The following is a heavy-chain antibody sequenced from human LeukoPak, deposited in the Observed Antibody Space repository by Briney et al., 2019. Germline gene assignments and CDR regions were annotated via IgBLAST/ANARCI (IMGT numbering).Heavy chain of an antibody. CDR3: ARMITFGGVIVDY. Sequence: GASVKVSCKASGYTFTSYYMHWVRQAPGQGLEWMGWMNPNSGNTGYAQKFQGRVTMTRNTSISTAYMELSSLRSEDTAVYYCARMITFGGVIVDYWGQGTLVTVSS. D-gene: IGHD3-16*02. V-gene: IGHV1-8*02. CDR1: GYTFTSYY. J-gene: IGHJ4*02. CDR2: MNPNSGNT.